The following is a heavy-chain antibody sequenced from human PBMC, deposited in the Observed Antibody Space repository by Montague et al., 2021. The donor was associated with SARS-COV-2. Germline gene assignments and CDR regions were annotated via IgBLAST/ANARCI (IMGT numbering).Heavy chain of an antibody. J-gene: IGHJ5*02. CDR1: GFSLSTNGVG. CDR3: AHRREDATLITEWFAP. V-gene: IGHV2-5*02. D-gene: IGHD3-16*01. CDR2: XYWDGDK. Sequence: PALVKPTQTLTLTCTFSGFSLSTNGVGVGWIRQPPGKALEWLALXYWDGDKRYSPSLMSRLTISRGTPKNQVVLTMTNMNPVDTATYYCAHRREDATLITEWFAPWGQGTMVTVS.